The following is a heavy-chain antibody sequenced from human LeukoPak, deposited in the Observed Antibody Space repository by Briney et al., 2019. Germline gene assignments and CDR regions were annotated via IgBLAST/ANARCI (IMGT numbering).Heavy chain of an antibody. CDR2: IYYSGST. D-gene: IGHD3-10*01. CDR3: ARRLARGLGDGFDI. Sequence: SQTLSLTCTVSGGSISSGDYYWSWIRQPPGKGLEWIGYIYYSGSTYYNPSLKSRVTISVDTSKNQFSLKLSSVTAADTAVYYCARRLARGLGDGFDIWGQGTKVTVSS. J-gene: IGHJ3*02. CDR1: GGSISSGDYY. V-gene: IGHV4-30-4*01.